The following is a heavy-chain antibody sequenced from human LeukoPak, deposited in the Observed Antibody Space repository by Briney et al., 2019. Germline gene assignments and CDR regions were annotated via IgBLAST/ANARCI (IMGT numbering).Heavy chain of an antibody. V-gene: IGHV3-7*01. J-gene: IGHJ4*02. CDR1: GFSFTTHA. CDR3: ARWGWYFFDY. CDR2: IKQDGSEK. D-gene: IGHD2-15*01. Sequence: PGGSLRLSCVASGFSFTTHAMGWVRQAPGKGLEWVANIKQDGSEKYYVDSVKGRFTISRDDAKNSLYLQMNSLRAEDTAVYYCARWGWYFFDYWGQGTLVTVSS.